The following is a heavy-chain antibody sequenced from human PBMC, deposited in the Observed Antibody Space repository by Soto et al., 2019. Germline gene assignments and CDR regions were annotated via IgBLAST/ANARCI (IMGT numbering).Heavy chain of an antibody. J-gene: IGHJ4*02. Sequence: QVQLVQSGAEVKKPGASVTVSCKASGYTFTSYGISWVRQAPGQGLEWMGWISAYNGNTNYAQKLQGRVTMTTDTSTSTAYMELRSLRSDDTAVYYCAREYSSSWLPGVGYFDYWGQGTLVTVSS. D-gene: IGHD6-13*01. CDR2: ISAYNGNT. CDR3: AREYSSSWLPGVGYFDY. CDR1: GYTFTSYG. V-gene: IGHV1-18*01.